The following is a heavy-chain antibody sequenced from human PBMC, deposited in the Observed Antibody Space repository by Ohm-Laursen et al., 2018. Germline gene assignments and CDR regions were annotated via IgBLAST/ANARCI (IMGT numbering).Heavy chain of an antibody. D-gene: IGHD6-19*01. Sequence: SETLSLTCAVYGGSFSGYYWSWIRQPPGKGLEWISYIYYTGSTNYNPSLKSRVTISIDTSKNQFSLKLSSVTAADTAVYYCATTTMDTSGWFGNYFDSWGQGTLVTVSA. CDR3: ATTTMDTSGWFGNYFDS. CDR1: GGSFSGYY. CDR2: IYYTGST. V-gene: IGHV4-59*08. J-gene: IGHJ4*02.